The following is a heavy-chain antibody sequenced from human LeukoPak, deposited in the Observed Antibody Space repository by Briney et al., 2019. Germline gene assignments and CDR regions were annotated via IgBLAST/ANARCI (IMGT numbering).Heavy chain of an antibody. CDR1: GFTFGSHA. D-gene: IGHD6-25*01. Sequence: GGSLRLSCAASGFTFGSHAMTWVRQAPGKGLEWVSSIYGSGEITYYADSVKGRFTISRDNSKSTLYLLMNSLRAEDTAIYFCARDVRFIAAAGRFDHWGQGTLVSVS. J-gene: IGHJ4*02. CDR3: ARDVRFIAAAGRFDH. CDR2: IYGSGEIT. V-gene: IGHV3-23*01.